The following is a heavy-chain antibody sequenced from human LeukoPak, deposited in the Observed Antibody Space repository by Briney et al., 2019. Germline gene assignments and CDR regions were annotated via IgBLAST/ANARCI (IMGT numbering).Heavy chain of an antibody. CDR1: GGSISSYY. D-gene: IGHD2-2*02. Sequence: PSETPSLTCTVSGGSISSYYWSWIRQPPGKGLEWIGSIHHSGSTYYNPSLKSRVTISVDTSKNQFSLKLSSVTAADTAVYYCARHKWYCSSSSCYTFDYWGQGALVTVSS. V-gene: IGHV4-59*08. J-gene: IGHJ4*02. CDR2: IHHSGST. CDR3: ARHKWYCSSSSCYTFDY.